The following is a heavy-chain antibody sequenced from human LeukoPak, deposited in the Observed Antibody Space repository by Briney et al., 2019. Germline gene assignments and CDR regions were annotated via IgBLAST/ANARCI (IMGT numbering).Heavy chain of an antibody. CDR3: ARVPGYCSSGRCVWNDHYHMDV. CDR2: ITSSGATI. CDR1: GFIFSDYY. D-gene: IGHD2-15*01. V-gene: IGHV3-11*04. Sequence: PGGSLRLSCAASGFIFSDYYMSWIRQAPGKGLEWVSYITSSGATIYYADSVKGRFTISRDNAKNSLYLQMNSLRAEDTAVYYCARVPGYCSSGRCVWNDHYHMDVWGKRTTVTVSS. J-gene: IGHJ6*03.